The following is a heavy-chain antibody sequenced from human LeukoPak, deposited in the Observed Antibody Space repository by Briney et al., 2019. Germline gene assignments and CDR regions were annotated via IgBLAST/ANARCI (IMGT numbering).Heavy chain of an antibody. Sequence: GGYLRLSCAASGFTFSSYSMNWVRQAPGKGLEWVSSISSSSSYIYYADSVKGRFTISSDNAKNSLYLQMNSLRAEDTAVYYCARAWEVRGVLAGYWGQGTLVTVSS. D-gene: IGHD3-10*01. CDR3: ARAWEVRGVLAGY. J-gene: IGHJ4*02. V-gene: IGHV3-21*01. CDR2: ISSSSSYI. CDR1: GFTFSSYS.